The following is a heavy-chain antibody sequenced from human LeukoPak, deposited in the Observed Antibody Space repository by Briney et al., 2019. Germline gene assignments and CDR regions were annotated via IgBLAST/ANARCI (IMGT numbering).Heavy chain of an antibody. CDR3: ARDLPVGATAYYFDY. CDR1: GFTFSSYS. V-gene: IGHV3-48*01. D-gene: IGHD1-26*01. Sequence: GGSLRLSCAASGFTFSSYSMNWVRQAPGKGLEWVSYISSSSSTIYYADSVKGRFTISRDNAKNSLYLQMNSLRAEDTAVYYCARDLPVGATAYYFDYWGQGTLVTVSS. CDR2: ISSSSSTI. J-gene: IGHJ4*02.